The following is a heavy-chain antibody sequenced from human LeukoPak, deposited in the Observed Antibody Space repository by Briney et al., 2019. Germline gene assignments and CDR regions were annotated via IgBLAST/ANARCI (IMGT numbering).Heavy chain of an antibody. CDR3: AKSGSGKVDY. D-gene: IGHD3-10*01. CDR1: GFTFSGFA. CDR2: ISGSGGNT. V-gene: IGHV3-23*01. J-gene: IGHJ4*02. Sequence: PGGSLRLSCSASGFTFSGFAMGWVRQAPGKGLEWVSSISGSGGNTYYADSVEGRFTISRDNSKNTPLLQMISLRAEDTALYYCAKSGSGKVDYWGQGTLVTVSS.